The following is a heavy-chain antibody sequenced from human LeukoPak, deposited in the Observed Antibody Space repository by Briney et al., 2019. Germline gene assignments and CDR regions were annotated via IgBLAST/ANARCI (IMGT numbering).Heavy chain of an antibody. Sequence: SETLSLTCTVSGGSISSSSYYWGWIRQPPGKGLEWIGSIYYSGSTYYNPSLKSRVTISVDTSKNQFSLKLSSVTAADTAVYYCSVIRGVIMYFDYWGQGTLVTVSS. J-gene: IGHJ4*02. D-gene: IGHD3-10*01. V-gene: IGHV4-39*07. CDR1: GGSISSSSYY. CDR3: SVIRGVIMYFDY. CDR2: IYYSGST.